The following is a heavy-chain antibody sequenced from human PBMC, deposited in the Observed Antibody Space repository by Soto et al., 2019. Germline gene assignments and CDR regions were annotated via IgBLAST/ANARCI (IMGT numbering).Heavy chain of an antibody. CDR3: ARDSGIAAAALYYYIMDV. CDR1: GFIFSDFS. V-gene: IGHV3-48*02. D-gene: IGHD6-13*01. CDR2: ISSSSSTI. J-gene: IGHJ6*02. Sequence: EVQLVESGGGLVQPGGSLRLSCAASGFIFSDFSMNWVRQAPGKGLEWVSYISSSSSTIHYADSVKGRFTISRDNAKNLLYLQMNSLRDEDTAVYYCARDSGIAAAALYYYIMDVWGQGTTVTVSS.